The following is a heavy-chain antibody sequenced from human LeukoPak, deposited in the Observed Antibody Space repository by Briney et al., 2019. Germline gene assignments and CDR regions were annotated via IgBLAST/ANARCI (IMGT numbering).Heavy chain of an antibody. V-gene: IGHV4-34*01. D-gene: IGHD3-3*01. CDR1: GGSFSGYY. CDR3: ARQIITISI. CDR2: INHSGST. Sequence: SETVSLTCAVYGGSFSGYYWSWIRQPPGKGLEWIGEINHSGSTNYNPSLKSRVTISVDTSKNQFSLKLSSVTAADTAVYYCARQIITISIWGQGTMVTVSS. J-gene: IGHJ3*02.